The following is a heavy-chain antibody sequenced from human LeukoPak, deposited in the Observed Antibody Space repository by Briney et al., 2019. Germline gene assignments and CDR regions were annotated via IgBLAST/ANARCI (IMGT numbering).Heavy chain of an antibody. CDR3: ARSEYSSGSAFDI. D-gene: IGHD6-19*01. J-gene: IGHJ3*02. Sequence: GGSLRLSCAASGFTFSSYSMNWVRQAPGKGLEWVSSISSSSSYIYYADSVKGRFTISRDNAKNSLYLQMNSLRAEDTAAYYCARSEYSSGSAFDIWGQGTMVTVSS. CDR2: ISSSSSYI. CDR1: GFTFSSYS. V-gene: IGHV3-21*01.